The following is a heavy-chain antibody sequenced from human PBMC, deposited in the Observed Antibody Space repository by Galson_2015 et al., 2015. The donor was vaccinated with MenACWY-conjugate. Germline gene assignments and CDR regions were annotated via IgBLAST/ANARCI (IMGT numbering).Heavy chain of an antibody. CDR2: ISGSGGST. CDR1: GFTFSSYA. V-gene: IGHV3-23*01. D-gene: IGHD6-19*01. Sequence: SLRLSCAASGFTFSSYAMSWVRQAPGKGLEWVSAISGSGGSTYYADSVKGRFTISRDNSKNTLYLQMNSLRAEDTAVYYCARAVAGFHRLRKKYYYYGVDVWGQGTTVTVSS. J-gene: IGHJ6*02. CDR3: ARAVAGFHRLRKKYYYYGVDV.